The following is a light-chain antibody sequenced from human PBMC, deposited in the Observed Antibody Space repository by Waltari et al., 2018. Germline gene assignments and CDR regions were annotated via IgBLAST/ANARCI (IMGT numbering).Light chain of an antibody. CDR3: HSRKGSDKQVV. Sequence: SSGLTPGPDVSVALGQTVNFTCQGVSLRTPYGRWYQVKPGQAPVPVLFGKGKRPSGIPDRFSGYSSGTTSYLTITGAQAEDEAVYYCHSRKGSDKQVVFGGGTKLTVL. CDR1: SLRTPY. CDR2: GKG. V-gene: IGLV3-19*01. J-gene: IGLJ3*02.